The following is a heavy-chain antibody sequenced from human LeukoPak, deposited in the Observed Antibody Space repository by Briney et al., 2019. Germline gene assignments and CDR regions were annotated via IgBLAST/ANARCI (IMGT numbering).Heavy chain of an antibody. V-gene: IGHV1-18*04. J-gene: IGHJ4*02. CDR1: GYTFTSYG. CDR3: ARGSEYQLLSSFYFDY. D-gene: IGHD2-2*01. Sequence: ASVKVSCMASGYTFTSYGISWVRQAPGQGLEWMGWISAYNGNTNYAQKLQGRVTMTTDTSTSTAYMELRSLRSDDTAVYYCARGSEYQLLSSFYFDYWGQGTLVTVSS. CDR2: ISAYNGNT.